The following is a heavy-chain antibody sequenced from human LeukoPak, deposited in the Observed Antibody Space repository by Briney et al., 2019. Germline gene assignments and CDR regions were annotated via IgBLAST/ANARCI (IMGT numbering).Heavy chain of an antibody. D-gene: IGHD3-10*01. V-gene: IGHV3-23*01. J-gene: IGHJ4*02. Sequence: GGSLRLSCAASGFTFSNYAMSWVRQAPGKGLEWVSAISGSGGSTYYADSVKGRFTISRDNSKNTLYLQMNSLRAEDTAVYYCAKFTGSAYYGSGSYWPSDLYFDYWGQGTLVTVSS. CDR1: GFTFSNYA. CDR2: ISGSGGST. CDR3: AKFTGSAYYGSGSYWPSDLYFDY.